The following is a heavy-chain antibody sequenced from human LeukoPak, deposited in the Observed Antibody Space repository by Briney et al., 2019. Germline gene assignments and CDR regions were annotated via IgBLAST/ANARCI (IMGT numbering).Heavy chain of an antibody. Sequence: GGSLRLSCAASGFTFSSYAMSWVRLAPGKGLEWVSAISGSGGSTYYADSVKGRFTISRDNSKNTLYLQMNSLRAEDTAVYYCAKCNIVVVPAAPLDYWGQGTLVTVSS. CDR3: AKCNIVVVPAAPLDY. V-gene: IGHV3-23*01. CDR2: ISGSGGST. D-gene: IGHD2-2*01. CDR1: GFTFSSYA. J-gene: IGHJ4*02.